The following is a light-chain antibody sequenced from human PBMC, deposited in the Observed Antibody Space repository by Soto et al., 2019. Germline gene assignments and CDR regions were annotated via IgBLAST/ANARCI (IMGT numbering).Light chain of an antibody. V-gene: IGKV3-20*01. J-gene: IGKJ4*01. CDR1: PSISGTY. CDR2: GAS. Sequence: EVVLTQSPGTLSLSPGERASLSYRASPSISGTYLAWYQHKPGQAPRLLMYGASNRAAGIPDRFRGSGSGTDFTLIITRLEPEDFAVYYCQHYLSPPLTFGGGTKVVIK. CDR3: QHYLSPPLT.